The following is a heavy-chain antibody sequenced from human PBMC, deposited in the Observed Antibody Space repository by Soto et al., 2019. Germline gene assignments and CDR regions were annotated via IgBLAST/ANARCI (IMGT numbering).Heavy chain of an antibody. D-gene: IGHD4-17*01. CDR1: GFTFSHAW. J-gene: IGHJ6*02. V-gene: IGHV3-15*01. CDR3: MTDRVSFGDYDPSNYYSGMDI. Sequence: EVQLVESGGGMVKPGGSLRLSCAASGFTFSHAWMTWVRQAPGKGLEWVGRIKSSPDGGTTDYAAPVKGRFTISRDESQTALHLQMNSVKPEDPAVYYCMTDRVSFGDYDPSNYYSGMDIWGQGTTVTVSS. CDR2: IKSSPDGGTT.